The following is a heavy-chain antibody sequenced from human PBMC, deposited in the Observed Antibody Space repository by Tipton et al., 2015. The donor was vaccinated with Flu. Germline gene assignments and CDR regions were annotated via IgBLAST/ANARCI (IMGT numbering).Heavy chain of an antibody. D-gene: IGHD2-8*01. CDR3: VRDGFSNGNMDV. V-gene: IGHV3-7*03. Sequence: SLRLSCATSGLTFTTYWMSWIRQAPRKGLEWVAHISPDGNDKYYVDSVKGRFTISRDNAKKSLSLQMNSLRDEDTAVYYCVRDGFSNGNMDVWGKGTTVTVSS. CDR1: GLTFTTYW. J-gene: IGHJ6*03. CDR2: ISPDGNDK.